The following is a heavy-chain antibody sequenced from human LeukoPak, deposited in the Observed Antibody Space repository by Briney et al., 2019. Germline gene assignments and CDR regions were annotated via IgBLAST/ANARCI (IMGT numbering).Heavy chain of an antibody. Sequence: GESLKISCKGSGYSFTSYWIGWVRQMPGKGLEWMGITYPGDSDTRYSPSFQGQVTISADKSISTAYLQWSSLKASDTAMYYCARLRYSGYDSADPLDYWGQGTLVTVSS. CDR3: ARLRYSGYDSADPLDY. V-gene: IGHV5-51*01. D-gene: IGHD5-12*01. CDR1: GYSFTSYW. CDR2: TYPGDSDT. J-gene: IGHJ4*02.